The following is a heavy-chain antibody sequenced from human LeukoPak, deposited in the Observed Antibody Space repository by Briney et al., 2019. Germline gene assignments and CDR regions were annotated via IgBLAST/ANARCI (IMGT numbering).Heavy chain of an antibody. J-gene: IGHJ4*02. V-gene: IGHV3-48*01. D-gene: IGHD3-10*01. Sequence: GGSLRLSCAASGFTFSSYSMNWVRQAPGKGLEWVSYISTSSSTIYYADSVKGRFTISRDNAKNSLYLQMSSLRADDTAVYFCARSRGVSDYWGQGTLVTVSS. CDR2: ISTSSSTI. CDR3: ARSRGVSDY. CDR1: GFTFSSYS.